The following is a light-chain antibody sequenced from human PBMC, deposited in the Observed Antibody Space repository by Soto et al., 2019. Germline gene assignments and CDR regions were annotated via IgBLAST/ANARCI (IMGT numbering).Light chain of an antibody. V-gene: IGLV2-14*01. CDR2: DVS. Sequence: QSALTQPASVSGSPGQSITISCTGTSSDVGGYNYVSWYQQHPGKAPKLMIYDVSNRPSGVSNRFTGSKSGNTASLTISGLQGEDEADYYCSSSTGSGNYVFGTGPKLTVL. CDR3: SSSTGSGNYV. CDR1: SSDVGGYNY. J-gene: IGLJ1*01.